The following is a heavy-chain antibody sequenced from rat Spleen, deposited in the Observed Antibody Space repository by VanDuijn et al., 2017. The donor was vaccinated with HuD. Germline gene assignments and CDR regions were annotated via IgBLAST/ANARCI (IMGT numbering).Heavy chain of an antibody. CDR1: GFTFSIYG. V-gene: IGHV5S13*01. D-gene: IGHD1-9*01. CDR3: ARGGYNYGWFAY. CDR2: IGTGGGNT. J-gene: IGHJ3*01. Sequence: EVQLVDHGGALVPPGRSLKLSCAPSGFTFSIYGMAWVRQAPTKGLEWVASIGTGGGNTYYRDSVKGRFTISRDNAKNTLYLQMDSLRSEDTATYYCARGGYNYGWFAYWGQGTLVTVSS.